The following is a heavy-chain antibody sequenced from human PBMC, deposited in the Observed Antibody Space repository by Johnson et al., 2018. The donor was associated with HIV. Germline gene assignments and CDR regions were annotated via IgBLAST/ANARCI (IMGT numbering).Heavy chain of an antibody. CDR3: ARANWPGSAFDI. V-gene: IGHV3-30*02. J-gene: IGHJ3*02. Sequence: QVQLVESGGGVVQPGGSLRLSCAASGFTFSNYDIHWVRQAPGKGLEWVAFIRYDGSNKYYADSVKGRFTISRDHSKNTLYLQMNSLRAEDTAVYYCARANWPGSAFDIWGQGTMVIVSS. CDR1: GFTFSNYD. CDR2: IRYDGSNK. D-gene: IGHD1-1*01.